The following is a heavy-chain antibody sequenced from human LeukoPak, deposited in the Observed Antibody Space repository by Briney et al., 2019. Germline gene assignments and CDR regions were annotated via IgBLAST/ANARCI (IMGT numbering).Heavy chain of an antibody. V-gene: IGHV3-73*01. CDR1: GFTVSSNY. CDR3: TRLYQDY. J-gene: IGHJ4*02. CDR2: IRSKANSYAT. Sequence: GGSLRLSCAASGFTVSSNYMSWVRQASGKGLEWVGRIRSKANSYATAYAASVKGRFTISRDDSKNTAYLQMNSLKTEDTAVYYCTRLYQDYWGQGTLVTVSS. D-gene: IGHD2-8*01.